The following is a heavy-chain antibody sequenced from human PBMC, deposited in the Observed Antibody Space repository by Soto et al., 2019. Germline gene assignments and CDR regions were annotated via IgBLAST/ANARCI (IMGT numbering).Heavy chain of an antibody. CDR2: ISGSGGST. J-gene: IGHJ4*02. D-gene: IGHD3-16*02. CDR3: ATTWRGMITFGGVIVIRDYYCDY. CDR1: GFTFSSYA. Sequence: EVQLLESGGGLVQPGGSLRLSCAASGFTFSSYAMSWVRQAPGKGLEWVSAISGSGGSTYYADSVKGRFTISRDNSKNTMYLQRTSLRAEDTAVYYCATTWRGMITFGGVIVIRDYYCDYWGQGTLVTVSS. V-gene: IGHV3-23*01.